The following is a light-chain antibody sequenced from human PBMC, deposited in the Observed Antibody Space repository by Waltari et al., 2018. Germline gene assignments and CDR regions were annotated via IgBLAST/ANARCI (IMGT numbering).Light chain of an antibody. CDR1: QTIRTN. CDR2: GAS. V-gene: IGKV3-15*01. CDR3: LQHNSYPLT. J-gene: IGKJ4*01. Sequence: ETVMTQSPASLSVSPGERATLSCRASQTIRTNLAWYQHKPGQAPRLLIHGASTRAPGIPARFSGSGSGTEFTLTISSLQSEDSATYYCLQHNSYPLTFGGGTKVEIK.